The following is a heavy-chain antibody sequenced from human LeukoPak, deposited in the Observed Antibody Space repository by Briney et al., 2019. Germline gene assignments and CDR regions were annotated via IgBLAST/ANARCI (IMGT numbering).Heavy chain of an antibody. CDR3: AQDHLGFGDYWFGY. V-gene: IGHV3-7*03. Sequence: PGGSLRLSCAASGFTFSSYWMSWVRQAPGKGLEWVANIKQDGSEKYYVDSVKGRFTVSRDNSKNTLFLQMNSLRVEDTAVYYCAQDHLGFGDYWFGYWGQGTLVSVSS. CDR2: IKQDGSEK. D-gene: IGHD4-17*01. CDR1: GFTFSSYW. J-gene: IGHJ4*02.